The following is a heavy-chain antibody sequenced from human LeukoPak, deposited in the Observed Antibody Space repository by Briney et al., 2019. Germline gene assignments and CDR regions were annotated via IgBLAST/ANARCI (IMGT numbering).Heavy chain of an antibody. Sequence: SVKVSCKASGGTFSSYAISWVRQAPGQGLEWMGGIIPIFGTANYAQKFQGRVTITTDESTSTAYMELSSLRSEDTAVYYCARSSGSYSHLDYWGQGTLVTVSS. J-gene: IGHJ4*02. D-gene: IGHD1-26*01. CDR2: IIPIFGTA. CDR3: ARSSGSYSHLDY. V-gene: IGHV1-69*05. CDR1: GGTFSSYA.